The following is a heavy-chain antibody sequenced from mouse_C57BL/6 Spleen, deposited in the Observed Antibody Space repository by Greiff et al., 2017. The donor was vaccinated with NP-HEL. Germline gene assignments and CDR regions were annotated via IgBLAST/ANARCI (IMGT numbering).Heavy chain of an antibody. CDR2: ISSGGSYT. Sequence: EVKLMESGGDLVKPGGSLKLSCAASGFTFSSYGMSWVRQTPDKRLEWVATISSGGSYTYYPDSVKGRFTISRDDAKNTLYLQMSSLKSEDTAMYDGARPPLYDYDEGYYFDYWGQGTTLTVSS. CDR3: ARPPLYDYDEGYYFDY. J-gene: IGHJ2*01. V-gene: IGHV5-6*01. D-gene: IGHD2-4*01. CDR1: GFTFSSYG.